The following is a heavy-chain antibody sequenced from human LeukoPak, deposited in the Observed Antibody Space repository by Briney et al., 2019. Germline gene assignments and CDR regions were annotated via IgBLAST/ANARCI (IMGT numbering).Heavy chain of an antibody. V-gene: IGHV3-23*01. CDR1: GFTFSSYW. Sequence: GGSLRLSCAASGFTFSSYWMSWVRQAPGEGLEWVSTISGSGGDTYYAESVKGRFTISRDNSKNTLYLQMSSLRAEDTAVYYCANKAGYGASEYWGQGTLVSVSS. CDR2: ISGSGGDT. J-gene: IGHJ4*02. CDR3: ANKAGYGASEY. D-gene: IGHD4-17*01.